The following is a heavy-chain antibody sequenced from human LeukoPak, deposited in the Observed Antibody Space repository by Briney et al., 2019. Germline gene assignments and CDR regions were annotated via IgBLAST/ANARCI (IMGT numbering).Heavy chain of an antibody. J-gene: IGHJ4*02. CDR3: AKSQLIGSYHPPGY. V-gene: IGHV3-30*18. CDR2: ISYDGSHE. Sequence: GGSLRLSCAASRFTFSSYGIHWVRQAPGKGLEWVALISYDGSHEYYPASVRGRFTISRDNSKNTLSLQMDSLRPEDTAVYYCAKSQLIGSYHPPGYWGQGTLVTVSS. D-gene: IGHD3-10*01. CDR1: RFTFSSYG.